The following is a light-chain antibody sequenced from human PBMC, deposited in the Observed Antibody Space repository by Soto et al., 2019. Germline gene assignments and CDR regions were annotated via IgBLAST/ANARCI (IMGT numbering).Light chain of an antibody. CDR1: QSVRSY. Sequence: TVLTQSPAILSLSPGERATLSCRASQSVRSYLAWYQQKPGQAPRLLIYDASNRATGIPARFSGSGSGTDCSLTISSLEPEDFAVYYCQQRSNRPGTFGQGTKLEI. CDR3: QQRSNRPGT. J-gene: IGKJ2*01. CDR2: DAS. V-gene: IGKV3-11*01.